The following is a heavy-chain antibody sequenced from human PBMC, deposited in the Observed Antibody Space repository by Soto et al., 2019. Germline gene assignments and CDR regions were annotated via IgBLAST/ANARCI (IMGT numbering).Heavy chain of an antibody. CDR2: ISPYSGET. Sequence: QVQLVQSGPEVKKPAASVQVSCKASGYPFTSYGIVWVRQAPGQGLEWMGWISPYSGETRYTEKFQDRLTLTTDTSTSTAYTDLRSLTSDDTAVYFCARGPVAGSDFWGQGTLVILSS. CDR3: ARGPVAGSDF. J-gene: IGHJ4*02. D-gene: IGHD2-15*01. CDR1: GYPFTSYG. V-gene: IGHV1-18*01.